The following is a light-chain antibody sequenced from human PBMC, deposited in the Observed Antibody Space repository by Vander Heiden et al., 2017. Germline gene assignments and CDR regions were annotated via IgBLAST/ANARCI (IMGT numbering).Light chain of an antibody. Sequence: QSVLSQPPSVAGAPGQSGSISCTGSRSDIGAGYDVNSYQHRPGTAPKVLIYGDTNRPSGVPDRFSGSKSGTSASLAITGLQAEDEADYYCQSFDSFLTSPLFGGGTKLTVL. CDR2: GDT. CDR1: RSDIGAGYD. CDR3: QSFDSFLTSPL. V-gene: IGLV1-40*01. J-gene: IGLJ2*01.